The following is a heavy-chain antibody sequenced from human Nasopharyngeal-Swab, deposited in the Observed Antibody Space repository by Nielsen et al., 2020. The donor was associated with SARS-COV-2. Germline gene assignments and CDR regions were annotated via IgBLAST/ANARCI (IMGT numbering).Heavy chain of an antibody. V-gene: IGHV3-11*04. CDR3: ARDQDVVVPAAIDYYYYGMDV. Sequence: RQAPGKGLEWGSYISSSGSTIYYADSVKGRFTTSRDNAKNSLYLQMNSLRAEDTAVYYCARDQDVVVPAAIDYYYYGMDVWGQGTTVTVSS. D-gene: IGHD2-2*01. CDR2: ISSSGSTI. J-gene: IGHJ6*02.